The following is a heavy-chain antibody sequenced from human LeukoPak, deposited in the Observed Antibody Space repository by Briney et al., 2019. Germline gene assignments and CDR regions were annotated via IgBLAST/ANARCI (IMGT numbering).Heavy chain of an antibody. CDR2: IYTSGST. CDR1: GGSISSYY. CDR3: ARETMVRGVIFYYYGMDV. D-gene: IGHD3-10*01. Sequence: PSETLSLTCTVSGGSISSYYWGWIRQPAGKGLEWIGRIYTSGSTNYNPSLKSRVTMSVDTSKNQFSLKLSSVTAADTAVYYCARETMVRGVIFYYYGMDVWGQGTTVTVSS. V-gene: IGHV4-4*07. J-gene: IGHJ6*02.